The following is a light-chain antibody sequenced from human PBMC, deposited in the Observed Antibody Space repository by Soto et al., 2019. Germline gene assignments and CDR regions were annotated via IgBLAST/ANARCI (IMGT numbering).Light chain of an antibody. CDR1: QSISSW. V-gene: IGKV1-5*03. J-gene: IGKJ3*01. CDR3: QQYNSYSQA. Sequence: DIQMTQSPSTLSASVGDRVTITCRASQSISSWLAWYQQKPGKAPKLLIYKASSLESGVPSRFSGSGSGTEFTLTISSLQPDDFATYDCQQYNSYSQAFGPGTKVDIK. CDR2: KAS.